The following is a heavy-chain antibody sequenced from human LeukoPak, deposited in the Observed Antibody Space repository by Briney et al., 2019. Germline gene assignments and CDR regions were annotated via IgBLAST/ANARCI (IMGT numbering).Heavy chain of an antibody. Sequence: GGSLRLPCAASGFTFSSYAMSWVRQAPGKGLEWVSAISGSGDSTYYADSVQGRFTISRDNFKNTLYLQMNSLRAEDTAVYYCAKDKSQWLVGTLGYWGQGTLVTVSS. CDR2: ISGSGDST. V-gene: IGHV3-23*01. D-gene: IGHD6-19*01. CDR3: AKDKSQWLVGTLGY. J-gene: IGHJ4*02. CDR1: GFTFSSYA.